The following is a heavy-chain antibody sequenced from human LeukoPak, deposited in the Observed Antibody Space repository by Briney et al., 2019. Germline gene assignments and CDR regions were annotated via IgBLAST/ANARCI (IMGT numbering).Heavy chain of an antibody. CDR3: ARGRSSGWYGLEYYYYYGMDV. D-gene: IGHD6-19*01. V-gene: IGHV1-18*01. J-gene: IGHJ6*02. Sequence: ASVRVSCKASGYTFTSYGISWVRQAPGQGLEWMGWISAYNGNTNYAQKLQGRVTMTTDTSTSTAYMELRSLRSDDTAVYYCARGRSSGWYGLEYYYYYGMDVWGQGTTVTVSS. CDR1: GYTFTSYG. CDR2: ISAYNGNT.